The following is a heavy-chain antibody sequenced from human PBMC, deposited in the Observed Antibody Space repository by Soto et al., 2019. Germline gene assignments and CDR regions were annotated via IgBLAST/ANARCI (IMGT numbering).Heavy chain of an antibody. Sequence: QVQLVQSGGEGKKPGASVKVSCKTSGYSFTTYGISWVRQAPGQGLEGMGWISAYNGNTNYAQKLQGRVTMTTDTSTSTAYMELRSLRSDDTAVYYCAREGPAPYYYYGMDVWGQGSTVTVSS. J-gene: IGHJ6*02. CDR1: GYSFTTYG. V-gene: IGHV1-18*01. CDR2: ISAYNGNT. CDR3: AREGPAPYYYYGMDV.